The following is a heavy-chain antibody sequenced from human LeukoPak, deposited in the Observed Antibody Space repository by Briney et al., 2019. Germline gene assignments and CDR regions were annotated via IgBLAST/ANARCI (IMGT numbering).Heavy chain of an antibody. D-gene: IGHD2-15*01. CDR1: GGSISSYY. Sequence: SETLSLTCTVSGGSISSYYWSWIRQPPGKGLEWIGYIYYSGSTNYNPSLKSRVTTSVDTSKNQFSLKLSSVTAEDTAVYYCAREYYCSGGSCYLSWFDPWGQGTLVTVCS. V-gene: IGHV4-59*01. J-gene: IGHJ5*02. CDR3: AREYYCSGGSCYLSWFDP. CDR2: IYYSGST.